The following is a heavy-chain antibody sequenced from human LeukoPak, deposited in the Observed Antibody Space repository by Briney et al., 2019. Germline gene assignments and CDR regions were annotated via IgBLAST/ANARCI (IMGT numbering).Heavy chain of an antibody. CDR1: GFTFSSYG. D-gene: IGHD1-26*01. CDR2: ISGSGGRT. V-gene: IGHV3-23*01. J-gene: IGHJ4*02. Sequence: PGGSLRLSCAASGFTFSSYGMSWVRQAPGKGLEWVSAISGSGGRTYYADPVKGRFTISRDNAKNTLYLQMNSLRAEDTAVYYCARGLYGSPGDYWGQGTLVTVSS. CDR3: ARGLYGSPGDY.